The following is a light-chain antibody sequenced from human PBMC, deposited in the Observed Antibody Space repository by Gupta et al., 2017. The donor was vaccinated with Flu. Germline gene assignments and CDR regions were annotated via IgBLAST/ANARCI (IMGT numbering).Light chain of an antibody. V-gene: IGLV2-23*03. CDR2: EGS. CDR3: CSYAGSSTFVV. Sequence: QSALPHPASVSGSLGHSITLSCTVTSSDVGSYNLVSWYQQHPGKAPKLMIYEGSKRPSGVSNRFSGSKSGNTASLTISGLQAEDEADYYCCSYAGSSTFVVFGGGTKLTVL. J-gene: IGLJ2*01. CDR1: SSDVGSYNL.